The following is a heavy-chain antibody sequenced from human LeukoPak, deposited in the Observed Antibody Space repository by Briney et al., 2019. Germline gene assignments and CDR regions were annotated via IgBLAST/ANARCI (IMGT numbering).Heavy chain of an antibody. D-gene: IGHD2-15*01. CDR3: ARDRGALVVAASDRLDY. CDR1: GGSFSGYY. CDR2: IYYIWST. V-gene: IGHV4-34*01. Sequence: NPSETLSLTCAVYGGSFSGYYWGWIRQPPGKGLEWIGSIYYIWSTYYNPSLKRRVTISVDTSKNQFSLKRSSVPAADTAVYYCARDRGALVVAASDRLDYWGQGTLVTVSS. J-gene: IGHJ4*02.